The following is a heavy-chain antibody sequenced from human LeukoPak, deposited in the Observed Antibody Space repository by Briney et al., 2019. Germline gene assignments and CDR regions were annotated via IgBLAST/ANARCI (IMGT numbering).Heavy chain of an antibody. CDR2: ISGSGGST. V-gene: IGHV3-23*01. D-gene: IGHD6-13*01. CDR3: AKDRPFGIGIADRPLFDY. Sequence: GGSLRLSCAASVFTFSIYAMSWVRQAPGKGLEWVSAISGSGGSTYYADSVKGRFTISRDNSKNTLYLQMNSLRAEDTAVYYCAKDRPFGIGIADRPLFDYWGQGTLVTVSS. CDR1: VFTFSIYA. J-gene: IGHJ4*02.